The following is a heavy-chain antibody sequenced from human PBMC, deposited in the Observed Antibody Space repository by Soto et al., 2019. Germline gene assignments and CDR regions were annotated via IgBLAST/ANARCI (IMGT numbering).Heavy chain of an antibody. D-gene: IGHD1-1*01. CDR1: GGSFSGYY. CDR3: ASHWNDERPNPEYHFDY. J-gene: IGHJ4*02. CDR2: INHSGST. V-gene: IGHV4-34*01. Sequence: SETLSLTCAVYGGSFSGYYWSWIRQPPGKGLEWIGEINHSGSTNYNPSLKSRVTISVDTSKNQFSLKLSSVTAADTAVYYCASHWNDERPNPEYHFDYWGQGTLVTVSS.